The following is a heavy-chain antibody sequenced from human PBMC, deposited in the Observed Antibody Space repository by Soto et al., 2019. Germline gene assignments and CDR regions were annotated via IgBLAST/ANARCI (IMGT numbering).Heavy chain of an antibody. D-gene: IGHD3-10*01. V-gene: IGHV1-69*13. CDR2: IIPIFGTA. J-gene: IGHJ6*02. CDR1: GGTFSSYA. CDR3: ARGVTMVRGVIKNYYYYYGMDV. Sequence: SVKVSCKASGGTFSSYAISWVRQAPGQGLEWMGGIIPIFGTANYAQKFQGRVTITADESTSTAYMELSSLRSEDTAVYYCARGVTMVRGVIKNYYYYYGMDVWG.